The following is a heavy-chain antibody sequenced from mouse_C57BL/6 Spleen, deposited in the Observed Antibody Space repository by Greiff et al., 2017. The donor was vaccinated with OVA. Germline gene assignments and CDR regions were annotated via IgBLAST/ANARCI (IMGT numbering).Heavy chain of an antibody. CDR3: ARGGDYDY. D-gene: IGHD2-4*01. Sequence: QVQLQQPGAELVRPGSSVKLSCKASGYTFTSYWMHWVKQRPIQGLEWIGNIDPSDSETHYYQKFKDKATLTVDKSSSTAYMQLSSLTSEDSAVYYCARGGDYDYWGQGTLVTVSA. CDR2: IDPSDSET. CDR1: GYTFTSYW. V-gene: IGHV1-52*01. J-gene: IGHJ3*01.